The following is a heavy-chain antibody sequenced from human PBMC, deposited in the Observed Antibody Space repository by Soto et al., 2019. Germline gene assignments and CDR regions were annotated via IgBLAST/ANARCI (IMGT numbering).Heavy chain of an antibody. J-gene: IGHJ4*02. Sequence: QITLKESGPTLVKPTQTLTLTCSFSGFSLTTAGEGVGWVRQHPGEALEWLALVYWDDDERYSPSLTTRLTITNDPSKNQVFLIMTNMDPLDTATYYCSHSRNLITEDAQVGDFDYWGQGTLVTVSS. D-gene: IGHD3-10*01. CDR3: SHSRNLITEDAQVGDFDY. CDR1: GFSLTTAGEG. CDR2: VYWDDDE. V-gene: IGHV2-5*02.